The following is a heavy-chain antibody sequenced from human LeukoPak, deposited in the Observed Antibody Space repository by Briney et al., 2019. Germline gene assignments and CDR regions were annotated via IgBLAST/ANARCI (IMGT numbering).Heavy chain of an antibody. D-gene: IGHD3-3*01. CDR2: INENGRTT. Sequence: GGSLRLSCAASGFTFSSYWMHWVRQAPGKGLVWVSRINENGRTTSYADSVKGRFTISRDNAKNTVYLQMTSLRAEDTAIYYCARDLTMLGTPGDDFDYWGQGSLVTVSS. CDR1: GFTFSSYW. J-gene: IGHJ4*02. CDR3: ARDLTMLGTPGDDFDY. V-gene: IGHV3-74*01.